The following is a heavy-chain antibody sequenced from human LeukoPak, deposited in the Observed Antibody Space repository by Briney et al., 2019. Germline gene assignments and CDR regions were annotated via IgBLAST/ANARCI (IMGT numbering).Heavy chain of an antibody. CDR2: IIPIFGTA. V-gene: IGHV1-69*13. CDR1: GGTFSSYA. J-gene: IGHJ6*03. D-gene: IGHD3-3*01. Sequence: GASVKVSCKASGGTFSSYAISWVRQAPGQGLEWMGGIIPIFGTANYAQKFQGRVTITADESTSTAYMELRSLRSEDTAVYYPARDQMHNVLRFLEWSGYYYYYMDVWRQATTVTVSS. CDR3: ARDQMHNVLRFLEWSGYYYYYMDV.